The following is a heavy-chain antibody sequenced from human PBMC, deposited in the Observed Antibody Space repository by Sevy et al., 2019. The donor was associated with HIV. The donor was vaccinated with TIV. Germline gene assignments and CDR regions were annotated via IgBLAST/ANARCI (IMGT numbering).Heavy chain of an antibody. Sequence: GGSLRLSCAASGFTFSNYAMSWVRQAPGKGLEWVSGISGSGGTTYYADSVKGRFTISRDNSKKTLYLQMNSLRAEDTAVYYCAKEGGYSSSWYDAFDIWGQGTMVTASS. D-gene: IGHD6-13*01. CDR1: GFTFSNYA. CDR3: AKEGGYSSSWYDAFDI. V-gene: IGHV3-23*01. CDR2: ISGSGGTT. J-gene: IGHJ3*02.